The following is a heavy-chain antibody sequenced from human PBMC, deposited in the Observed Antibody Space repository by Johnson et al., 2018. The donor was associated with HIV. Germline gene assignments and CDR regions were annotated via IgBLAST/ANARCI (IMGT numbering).Heavy chain of an antibody. D-gene: IGHD4-17*01. CDR2: ISWNSGSI. CDR1: GFTFDDYA. CDR3: AKGVYGDYVRPAVDI. V-gene: IGHV3-9*01. Sequence: VQLVESGGGLVQPGRSLRLSCAASGFTFDDYAMHWVRQAPGKGLEWVTGISWNSGSIGYADSVKGRFTISRDNAKNSLYLQMNSLGVEDTALYYCAKGVYGDYVRPAVDIWGQGTMVTVSS. J-gene: IGHJ3*02.